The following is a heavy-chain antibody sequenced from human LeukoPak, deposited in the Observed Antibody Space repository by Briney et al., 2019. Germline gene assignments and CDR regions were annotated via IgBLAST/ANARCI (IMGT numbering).Heavy chain of an antibody. J-gene: IGHJ6*02. CDR1: GFTFSSYA. CDR3: ARDSVKQLFNGYYYGMDV. CDR2: IKQDGSEK. V-gene: IGHV3-7*01. Sequence: PGGSLRLSCAASGFTFSSYAMSWVRQAPGKGLEWVANIKQDGSEKYYVDSVKGRFTISRDNAKNSLYLQMNSLRAEDTAVYYCARDSVKQLFNGYYYGMDVWGQGTTVTVSS. D-gene: IGHD6-6*01.